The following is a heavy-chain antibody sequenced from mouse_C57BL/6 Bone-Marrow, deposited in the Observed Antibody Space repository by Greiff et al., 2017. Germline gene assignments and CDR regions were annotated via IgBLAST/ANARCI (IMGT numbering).Heavy chain of an antibody. CDR3: ARLRDYDRSGPYFDY. D-gene: IGHD2-4*01. CDR1: GYTFTDHT. Sequence: VKLVESDAELVKPGASVKISCKVSGYTFTDHTIHWMKQRPEQGLEWIGYIYPRDGSTKYNEKFKGKATLTADKSSSTAYMQLNSLTSEDSAVYFCARLRDYDRSGPYFDYWGQGTTLTVSS. V-gene: IGHV1-78*01. CDR2: IYPRDGST. J-gene: IGHJ2*01.